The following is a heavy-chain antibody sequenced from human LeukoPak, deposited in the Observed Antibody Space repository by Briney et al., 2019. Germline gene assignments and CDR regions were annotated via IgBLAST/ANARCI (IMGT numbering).Heavy chain of an antibody. J-gene: IGHJ3*02. CDR1: GGSISSYY. CDR2: IYTSGST. V-gene: IGHV4-4*09. Sequence: SETLSLTCTVSGGSISSYYWSWIRQPPGKGLEWMGYIYTSGSTNYNPSLESRVTILVDTSKNQFSLKLSSVTAADTAVYYCARVINDFWSERGAFDIWGQGTMVTVSS. CDR3: ARVINDFWSERGAFDI. D-gene: IGHD3-3*01.